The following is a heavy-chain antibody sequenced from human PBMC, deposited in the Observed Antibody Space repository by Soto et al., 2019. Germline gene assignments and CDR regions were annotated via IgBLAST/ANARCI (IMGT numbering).Heavy chain of an antibody. D-gene: IGHD2-21*02. V-gene: IGHV1-3*01. CDR3: ARDNRGWYCGGDCPPSGEAFDI. CDR1: GYTFTSYG. Sequence: ASVKVSCKASGYTFTSYGISWVRQAPGQGLEWMGWINAGNGNTKYSQKFQGRVTITRDTSASTAYMELSSLRSEDTAVYYCARDNRGWYCGGDCPPSGEAFDIWGQGTMVTVSS. J-gene: IGHJ3*02. CDR2: INAGNGNT.